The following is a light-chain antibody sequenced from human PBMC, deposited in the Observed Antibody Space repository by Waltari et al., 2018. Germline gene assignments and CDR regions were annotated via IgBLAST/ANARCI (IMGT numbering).Light chain of an antibody. CDR2: AAS. V-gene: IGKV1-9*01. CDR3: QQLNSYPIT. J-gene: IGKJ5*01. CDR1: QGISSN. Sequence: IPLTQSPSSLSAPVWDRVTITCRASQGISSNLAWYQQKPGKAPKLLISAASTLQSGVPLRFSGSGSGTDFTLTISSLQPEDFATYYCQQLNSYPITFGQGTRLEIK.